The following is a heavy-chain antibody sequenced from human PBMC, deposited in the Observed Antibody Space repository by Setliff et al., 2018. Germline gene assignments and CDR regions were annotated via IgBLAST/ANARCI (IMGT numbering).Heavy chain of an antibody. D-gene: IGHD7-27*01. CDR1: GYTFTGGYY. J-gene: IGHJ3*01. Sequence: ASVKVSCKASGYTFTGGYYIHWFRQAPGQGLEWMGWINPNSGGPKYAQNFQGRATMTRDTSITTAYMELSRLRSDDTAVYYCARKMGTIAFDFWGQGTMVTVSS. V-gene: IGHV1-2*02. CDR2: INPNSGGP. CDR3: ARKMGTIAFDF.